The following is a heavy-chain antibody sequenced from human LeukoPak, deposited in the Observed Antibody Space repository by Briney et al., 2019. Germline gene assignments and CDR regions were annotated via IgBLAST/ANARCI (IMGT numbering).Heavy chain of an antibody. CDR1: GFTFSNYG. CDR3: AKDRVDGSGSQFDS. Sequence: GGSLRLSCGASGFTFSNYGMLWVRQAPGKGLEWVSSISGSGAMTYYADSVKGRFTISRDNAMDTLYLQMNSLRADDTAVYYCAKDRVDGSGSQFDSWGQGSLVIVSS. D-gene: IGHD3-10*01. J-gene: IGHJ4*02. V-gene: IGHV3-23*01. CDR2: ISGSGAMT.